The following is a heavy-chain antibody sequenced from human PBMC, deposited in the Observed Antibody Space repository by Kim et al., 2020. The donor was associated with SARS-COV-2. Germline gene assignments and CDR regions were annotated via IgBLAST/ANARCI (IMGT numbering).Heavy chain of an antibody. Sequence: VRGRFTISRDNSRNTVYLQMNSLRAEDTAVYYCARLGPVTANYYYGMDVWGQGTTVTVSS. D-gene: IGHD2-21*02. CDR3: ARLGPVTANYYYGMDV. V-gene: IGHV3-53*01. J-gene: IGHJ6*02.